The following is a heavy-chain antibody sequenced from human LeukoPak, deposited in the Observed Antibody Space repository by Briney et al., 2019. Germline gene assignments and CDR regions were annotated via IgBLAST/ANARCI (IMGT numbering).Heavy chain of an antibody. V-gene: IGHV1-2*02. D-gene: IGHD3-10*01. Sequence: GASVKVSCKASGYTFTGYYMHWVRQAPGQGLEWMGWINPNSGGTNYAQKFQGRVTMTRDTSISTAYMELSSLRSEDTAVYYCAREAGYYYGSGRVNWFDPWGQGALVTVSS. CDR2: INPNSGGT. J-gene: IGHJ5*02. CDR3: AREAGYYYGSGRVNWFDP. CDR1: GYTFTGYY.